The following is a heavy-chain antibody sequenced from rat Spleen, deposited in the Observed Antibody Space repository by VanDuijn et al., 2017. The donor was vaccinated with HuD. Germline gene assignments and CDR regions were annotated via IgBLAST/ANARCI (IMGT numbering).Heavy chain of an antibody. CDR3: ARNYPGIGFVY. D-gene: IGHD1-4*01. J-gene: IGHJ3*01. Sequence: QVQLKESGPGLVQPSQTLSLTCTVSGFSLTDYSVHWVRQPPGKGLEWMGRIQSGGNTNYNSALESRLSISRDTSKSQVFLKMNSLQTEDTAMYFCARNYPGIGFVYWGQGTLVTVSS. CDR2: IQSGGNT. V-gene: IGHV2-19*01. CDR1: GFSLTDYS.